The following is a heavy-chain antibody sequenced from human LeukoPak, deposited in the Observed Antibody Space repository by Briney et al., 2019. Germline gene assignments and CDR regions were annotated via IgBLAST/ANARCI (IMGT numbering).Heavy chain of an antibody. J-gene: IGHJ3*02. D-gene: IGHD6-19*01. CDR2: ISAYNGNT. CDR1: GYTFTSYG. V-gene: IGHV1-18*01. Sequence: ASVTVSCKASGYTFTSYGISWVRQAPGQGLEWMGWISAYNGNTNYAQKLQGRVTMTTDTSTSTAYMKLRSLRSDDTAVYYCARLLLYGSGHLWAFDIWGQGTMVTVSS. CDR3: ARLLLYGSGHLWAFDI.